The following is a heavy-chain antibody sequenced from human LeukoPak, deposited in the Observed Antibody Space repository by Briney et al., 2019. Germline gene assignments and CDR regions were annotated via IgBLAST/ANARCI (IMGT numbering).Heavy chain of an antibody. Sequence: ASVKVSCKASGYTFAAYFIHWVRQAPGQGLEWMGRINPNGGDTNYAQKFQGRVTMTGDTSISTAYMELSSLRSDDTAMYYCARVGFTSSWFNFDYWGQGTLVTVSS. D-gene: IGHD6-13*01. CDR1: GYTFAAYF. V-gene: IGHV1-2*06. CDR2: INPNGGDT. CDR3: ARVGFTSSWFNFDY. J-gene: IGHJ4*02.